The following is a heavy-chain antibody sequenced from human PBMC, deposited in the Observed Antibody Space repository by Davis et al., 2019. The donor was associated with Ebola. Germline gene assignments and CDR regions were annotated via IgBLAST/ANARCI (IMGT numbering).Heavy chain of an antibody. V-gene: IGHV4-59*01. D-gene: IGHD6-13*01. CDR2: IYYSGST. J-gene: IGHJ4*02. CDR1: GGSISSYY. Sequence: PSETLSLTCTVSGGSISSYYWSWIRQPPGKGLEWIGYIYYSGSTNYNPSLKSRVTISVDTSKNQFSLKLSSVTAADTAVYYCARYVAAAVYFDYWGQGTLVTVSS. CDR3: ARYVAAAVYFDY.